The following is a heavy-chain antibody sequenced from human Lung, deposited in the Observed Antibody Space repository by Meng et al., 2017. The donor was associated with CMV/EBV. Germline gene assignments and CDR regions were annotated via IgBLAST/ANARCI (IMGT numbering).Heavy chain of an antibody. CDR3: AREPYDYDSSLDY. D-gene: IGHD3-22*01. Sequence: SCAASGFTFSSTWMHWVRQAPGKGLVWVSRINSVGSSTIYADSVKGRFTISIDNAKNTLYLQMNSLRSEDTAVYYCAREPYDYDSSLDYWGQGTPVTVSS. CDR2: INSVGSST. J-gene: IGHJ4*02. V-gene: IGHV3-74*01. CDR1: GFTFSSTW.